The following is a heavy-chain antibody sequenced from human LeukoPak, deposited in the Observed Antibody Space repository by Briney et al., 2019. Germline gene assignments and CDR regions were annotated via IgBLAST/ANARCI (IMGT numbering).Heavy chain of an antibody. CDR3: ARDKYSTSWYPGRDYYYYMDV. CDR2: IHYTGST. CDR1: GGSINSYY. V-gene: IGHV4-59*12. J-gene: IGHJ6*03. Sequence: SETLSLTCTVSGGSINSYYWSWIRQPPGKGLECIGYIHYTGSTNYNPSLKSRVTISVDTSKNQFSLKVSSVTAADTAVYYCARDKYSTSWYPGRDYYYYMDVWGKGTTVTVSS. D-gene: IGHD2-2*01.